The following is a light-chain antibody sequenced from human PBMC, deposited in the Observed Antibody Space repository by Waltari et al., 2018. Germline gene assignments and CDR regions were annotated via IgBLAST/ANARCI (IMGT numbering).Light chain of an antibody. CDR3: ASWDDSHYV. Sequence: QSVLTQPPSASGTPGQRVSIPCSGSNSNLGMNFLNWYQQLPGMAPKLLIYRNNQRPSGVPDRFSGSKYGTSASLAISGLRSEDEAVYYCASWDDSHYVFGPGTKVTVL. J-gene: IGLJ1*01. V-gene: IGLV1-47*01. CDR2: RNN. CDR1: NSNLGMNF.